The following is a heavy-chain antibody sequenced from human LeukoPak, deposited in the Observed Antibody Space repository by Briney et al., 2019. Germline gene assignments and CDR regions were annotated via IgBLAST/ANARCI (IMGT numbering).Heavy chain of an antibody. CDR1: GFTFSSYG. CDR3: ARDPYNGAYSEGYYYYYMDV. Sequence: PGGSLRLSCAASGFTFSSYGMYWVRQAPGKGLEWVAFTRYDGSNKYYADSVKGRFTISRDNAKNSLYLQMNSLRVEDTAIYYCARDPYNGAYSEGYYYYYMDVWGKGTTVTVSS. V-gene: IGHV3-30*02. CDR2: TRYDGSNK. J-gene: IGHJ6*03. D-gene: IGHD1-1*01.